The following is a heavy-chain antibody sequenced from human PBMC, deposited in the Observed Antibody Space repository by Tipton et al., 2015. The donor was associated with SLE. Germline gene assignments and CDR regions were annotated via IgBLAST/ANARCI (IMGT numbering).Heavy chain of an antibody. Sequence: TLSLTCAVSGYSISSGYYWGWIRQPPGKGLEWIGSIYYSGSTYYNPSLKSRVTISVETSKNQFSLKLSSVSAADTAVYYCASASGSSGAYFDPWGQGTLVTVSS. CDR1: GYSISSGYY. CDR2: IYYSGST. D-gene: IGHD6-25*01. V-gene: IGHV4-38-2*01. J-gene: IGHJ5*02. CDR3: ASASGSSGAYFDP.